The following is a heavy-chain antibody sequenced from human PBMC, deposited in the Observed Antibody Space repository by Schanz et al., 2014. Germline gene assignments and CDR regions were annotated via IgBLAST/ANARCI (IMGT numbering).Heavy chain of an antibody. Sequence: EGQLLESGGGLIQPGGSLRLSCAASGFTFSSYAMSWIRQAPGKGLEWVSDISSGSSYANYADSVKGRFTISRDNSENTLYLQMNSLSADDTAVFYCAKGMGYCSGGTCYDYYYYGLDVWGQGTQVTVSS. J-gene: IGHJ6*02. CDR3: AKGMGYCSGGTCYDYYYYGLDV. V-gene: IGHV3-23*01. CDR2: ISSGSSYA. CDR1: GFTFSSYA. D-gene: IGHD2-15*01.